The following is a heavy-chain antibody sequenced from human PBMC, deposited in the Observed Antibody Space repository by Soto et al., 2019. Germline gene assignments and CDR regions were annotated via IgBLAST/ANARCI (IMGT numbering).Heavy chain of an antibody. J-gene: IGHJ5*02. CDR1: GDSVSSNSAA. CDR2: TYYRSQYFH. D-gene: IGHD6-13*01. Sequence: PSQTLSLTCAISGDSVSSNSAAWIWVRQSPSRGLEWLGRTYYRSQYFHNYALSVKSRITINADTSKNQFSLQLNSVTPEDTAVYYCARVLESAAADSWGQGTLVTVSS. CDR3: ARVLESAAADS. V-gene: IGHV6-1*01.